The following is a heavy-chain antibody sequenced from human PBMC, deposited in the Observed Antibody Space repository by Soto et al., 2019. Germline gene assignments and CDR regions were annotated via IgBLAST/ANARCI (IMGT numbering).Heavy chain of an antibody. V-gene: IGHV4-59*01. CDR1: GGSFSNYY. CDR2: IYYSGST. CDR3: ARGEILRFLEWHYYYYYMDV. D-gene: IGHD3-3*01. J-gene: IGHJ6*03. Sequence: SETLSLTCVVYGGSFSNYYWSWIRQPPGKGLEWIGYIYYSGSTNYNPSLKSRVTISVDTSKNQFSLKLSSVTAADTAVYYCARGEILRFLEWHYYYYYMDVWGKGTTVTVSS.